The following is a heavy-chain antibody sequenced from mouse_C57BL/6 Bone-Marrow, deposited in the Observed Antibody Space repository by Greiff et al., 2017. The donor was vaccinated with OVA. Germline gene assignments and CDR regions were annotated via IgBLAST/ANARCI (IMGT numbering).Heavy chain of an antibody. V-gene: IGHV4-1*01. CDR2: INPDSSTI. D-gene: IGHD2-4*01. J-gene: IGHJ4*01. CDR3: ARLPTYDYDAAMDY. Sequence: EVKLLQSGGGLVQPGGSLKLSCAASGIDFSRYWMSWVRRAPGKGLEWIGEINPDSSTINYAPSLKDKFIISRDNAKNTLYLQMSKVRSEDTALYYCARLPTYDYDAAMDYWGQGTSVTVSS. CDR1: GIDFSRYW.